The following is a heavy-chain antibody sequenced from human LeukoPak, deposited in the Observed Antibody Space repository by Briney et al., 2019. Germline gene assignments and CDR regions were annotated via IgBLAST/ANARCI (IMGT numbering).Heavy chain of an antibody. D-gene: IGHD3-22*01. Sequence: PGGSLRLSCAASGFTFSSYAMTWVRQAPGKGLEWVSTISASGGSTYYADSVKGRITISRDNSKNTLYLQMNSLRAEDTAVYYCATNHSSFGAFDIWGQGTMVTVSS. V-gene: IGHV3-23*01. CDR1: GFTFSSYA. CDR2: ISASGGST. CDR3: ATNHSSFGAFDI. J-gene: IGHJ3*02.